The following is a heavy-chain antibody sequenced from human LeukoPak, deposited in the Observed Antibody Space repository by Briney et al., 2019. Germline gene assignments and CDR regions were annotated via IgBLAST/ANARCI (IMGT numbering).Heavy chain of an antibody. J-gene: IGHJ4*02. CDR2: IYYSGST. CDR1: GGSISSGGSR. D-gene: IGHD7-27*01. V-gene: IGHV4-31*03. Sequence: PSETLSLTCTVSGGSISSGGSRWSWIRQHPGKSLEWIGYIYYSGSTYYNPSLESRLTMSVDTSKNQFSLHLTSVTAADTAVYYCARDWGTYFDYWGQGTLVTVSS. CDR3: ARDWGTYFDY.